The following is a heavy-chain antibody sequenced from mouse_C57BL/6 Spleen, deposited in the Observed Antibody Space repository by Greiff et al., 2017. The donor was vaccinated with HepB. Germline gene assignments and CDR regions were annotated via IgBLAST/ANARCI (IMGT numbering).Heavy chain of an antibody. CDR1: GFTFSSYG. D-gene: IGHD2-5*01. CDR2: ISSGGRYT. CDR3: ARHLTYYSNYGWFAY. J-gene: IGHJ3*01. V-gene: IGHV5-6*02. Sequence: DVMLVESGGDLVKPGGSLKLSCAASGFTFSSYGMSWVRQTPDKRLEWVATISSGGRYTYYPDSVKGRFTISRDNAKNTLYLQMSSLKSEDTAMYYCARHLTYYSNYGWFAYWGQGTLVTVSA.